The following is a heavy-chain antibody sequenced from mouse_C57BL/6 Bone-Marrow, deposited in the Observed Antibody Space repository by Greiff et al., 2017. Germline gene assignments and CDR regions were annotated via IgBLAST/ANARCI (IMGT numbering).Heavy chain of an antibody. CDR2: IDPENGDT. CDR1: GFNIKDDY. D-gene: IGHD2-4*01. CDR3: TSVDYDCHWFAY. J-gene: IGHJ3*01. Sequence: VQLQQSGAELVRPGASVKLSCTASGFNIKDDYMHWVKQRPEQGLEWIGWIDPENGDTEYASKFQGKATITADTSSNTAYLQLSSLTSEDTAVXDCTSVDYDCHWFAYWGQGTLVTVSA. V-gene: IGHV14-4*01.